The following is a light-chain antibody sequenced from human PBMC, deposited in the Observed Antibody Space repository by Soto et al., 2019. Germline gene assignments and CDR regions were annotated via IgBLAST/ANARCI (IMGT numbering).Light chain of an antibody. CDR2: GNS. CDR1: SSNIGAGYG. CDR3: CSYTSISTGVL. V-gene: IGLV1-40*01. Sequence: QSVLTQPPSVSGAPGQRVTISCTGSSSNIGAGYGVHWYQQRPGTAPRLLISGNSNRPSGVPDRFSGSTSGTSASLAISGLQAEDEGDYYCCSYTSISTGVLFGGGTKLTVL. J-gene: IGLJ2*01.